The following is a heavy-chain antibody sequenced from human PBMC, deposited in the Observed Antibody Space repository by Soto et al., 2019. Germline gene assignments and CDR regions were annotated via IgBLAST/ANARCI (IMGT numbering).Heavy chain of an antibody. D-gene: IGHD1-7*01. V-gene: IGHV3-23*01. Sequence: HPGWSLRLSCAASGFTFSTYAPSWVRQAPGKGLEWVSAISANGQGIYYADSVRGRFTISRDNSKNTIFLHMDSLRAEDTAVYYCAKDRNYPRDQFHYWGQGTLVTVSS. J-gene: IGHJ4*02. CDR2: ISANGQGI. CDR3: AKDRNYPRDQFHY. CDR1: GFTFSTYA.